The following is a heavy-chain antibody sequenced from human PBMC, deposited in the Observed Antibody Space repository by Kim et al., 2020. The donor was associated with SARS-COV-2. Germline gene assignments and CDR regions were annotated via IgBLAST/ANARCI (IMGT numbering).Heavy chain of an antibody. CDR2: N. V-gene: IGHV6-1*01. Sequence: NDYTITVKTRITIHSDTSNDTFSLQLNSVTPEDTAVYYCARRSVDKGTDYWGQGTLVTVSS. D-gene: IGHD3-10*01. J-gene: IGHJ4*02. CDR3: ARRSVDKGTDY.